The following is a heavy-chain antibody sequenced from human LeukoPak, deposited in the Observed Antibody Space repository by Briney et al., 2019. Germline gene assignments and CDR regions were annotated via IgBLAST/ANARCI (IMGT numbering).Heavy chain of an antibody. D-gene: IGHD3-22*01. CDR2: ISSSSYI. V-gene: IGHV3-21*01. CDR1: GFTFSSYS. CDR3: ARDPIYQYYYDSSGPHFDY. J-gene: IGHJ4*02. Sequence: KPGGSLRPSCAASGFTFSSYSMNWVRQAPGKGLEWVSSISSSSYIYYADSVKGRFTISRDNAKNSLYLQMNSLRAEDTAVYYCARDPIYQYYYDSSGPHFDYWGQGTLVTVSS.